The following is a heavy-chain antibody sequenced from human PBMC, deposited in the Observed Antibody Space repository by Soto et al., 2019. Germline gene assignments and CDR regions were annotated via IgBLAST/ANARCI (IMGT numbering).Heavy chain of an antibody. CDR1: GYTFTTYY. D-gene: IGHD5-18*01. V-gene: IGHV1-46*01. CDR3: ARRAYNYANMDV. J-gene: IGHJ6*02. CDR2: INPSGGST. Sequence: QVQLVQSGAEVKKPGASVKVSCETSGYTFTTYYMHWVLRAPRQGLEWMGMINPSGGSTSYAQKFQGRVTMTRDTSTRTIYMELSSLRRDDTAIYYCARRAYNYANMDVWGQGTTVTVSS.